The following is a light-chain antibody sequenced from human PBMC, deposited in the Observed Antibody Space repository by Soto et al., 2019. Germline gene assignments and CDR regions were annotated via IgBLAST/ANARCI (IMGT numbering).Light chain of an antibody. CDR1: SSNIGSNY. Sequence: QSVLTQPPSASGTPGQRVTISCSGSSSNIGSNYVYWYQQLPGTAPKLLIYRNNQRPSGGPYRFSGSKSGTSASLAISGLGSEDEADYYCAAWDDSLSGPVFGGGTQLTVL. V-gene: IGLV1-47*01. J-gene: IGLJ7*01. CDR3: AAWDDSLSGPV. CDR2: RNN.